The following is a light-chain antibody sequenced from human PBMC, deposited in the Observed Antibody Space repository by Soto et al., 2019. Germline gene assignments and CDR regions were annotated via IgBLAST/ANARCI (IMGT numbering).Light chain of an antibody. Sequence: QSVLTQPPSASGTPGQRVTISCSGSSSNIGSNYVYWYQQLPGTAPKLLIYRNNQRPSGVPDRFSGSKSGTSASLAISGLRSEDEADYYCAAWDDSLSGPGFGGGTKL. J-gene: IGLJ2*01. V-gene: IGLV1-47*01. CDR1: SSNIGSNY. CDR2: RNN. CDR3: AAWDDSLSGPG.